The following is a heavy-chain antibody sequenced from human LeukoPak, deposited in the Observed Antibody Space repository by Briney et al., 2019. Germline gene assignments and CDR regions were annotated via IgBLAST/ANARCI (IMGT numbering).Heavy chain of an antibody. CDR2: IFYSGTT. J-gene: IGHJ4*02. D-gene: IGHD6-13*01. V-gene: IGHV4-59*08. CDR1: GASISSDY. CDR3: ARQIIRGQYLVHFDY. Sequence: SETLSLTCTVSGASISSDYWTWIRQPPGKGLEWIGYIFYSGTTYYNPSLKSRVTMSLDTSRSQFSLRLKSLTAADTAVYYCARQIIRGQYLVHFDYWSQGILVTVSS.